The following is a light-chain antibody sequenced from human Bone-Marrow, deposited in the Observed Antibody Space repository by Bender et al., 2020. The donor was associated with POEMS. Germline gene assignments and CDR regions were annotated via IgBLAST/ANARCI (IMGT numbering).Light chain of an antibody. CDR2: DVF. Sequence: QSALTQPGSVSGSPGQSITISCTGTSSDVGHYDYVSWYQQHPGKAPKLIIYDVFRRPSGVSDRFSGSKFANTASLTISGLRDEDEADYSCSSYTTSRTLIFSGGTKLIVL. J-gene: IGLJ2*01. V-gene: IGLV2-14*03. CDR3: SSYTTSRTLI. CDR1: SSDVGHYDY.